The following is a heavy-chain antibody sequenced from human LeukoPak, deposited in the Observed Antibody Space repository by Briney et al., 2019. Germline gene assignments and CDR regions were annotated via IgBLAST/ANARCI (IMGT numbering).Heavy chain of an antibody. D-gene: IGHD3-10*01. Sequence: SGPTLVNPTQTLTLTCTFSGFSLSTSGVGVGWIRQPPGKALEWLALIYWDDDKRYSPSLKSRLTVTKDTYKNQVVLTMTNMDPVDTATYYCAHSRITMVRGVIATPPDNWFDPWGQGTLVTVSS. CDR2: IYWDDDK. CDR3: AHSRITMVRGVIATPPDNWFDP. V-gene: IGHV2-5*02. J-gene: IGHJ5*02. CDR1: GFSLSTSGVG.